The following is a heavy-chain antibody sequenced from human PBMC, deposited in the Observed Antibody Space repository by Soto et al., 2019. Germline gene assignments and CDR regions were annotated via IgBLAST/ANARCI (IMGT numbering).Heavy chain of an antibody. D-gene: IGHD1-1*01. V-gene: IGHV4-31*03. CDR2: IYYSGST. CDR3: ARGYFRQKQHDAFDI. CDR1: GGSISSGGYY. J-gene: IGHJ3*02. Sequence: SETLSLTCTVSGGSISSGGYYWSWIRQHPGKGLEWIGYIYYSGSTYYNPSLKSRVTISVDTSKNQFSLKLSSVTAADTAVYYCARGYFRQKQHDAFDIWGQGTMVTVS.